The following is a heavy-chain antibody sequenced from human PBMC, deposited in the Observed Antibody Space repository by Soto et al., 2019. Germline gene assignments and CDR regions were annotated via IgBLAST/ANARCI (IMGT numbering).Heavy chain of an antibody. CDR2: INAGNGNT. Sequence: ASVKVSCKASGYTFTSYAMQWVRQAPGQRLEWMGWINAGNGNTKYSQKFQGRVTITRDTSASTAYMELSSLRSEDTAVYYCARDTRPPGIAVADTKYYFDYWGQGTMVTVYS. CDR1: GYTFTSYA. V-gene: IGHV1-3*01. D-gene: IGHD6-19*01. J-gene: IGHJ4*02. CDR3: ARDTRPPGIAVADTKYYFDY.